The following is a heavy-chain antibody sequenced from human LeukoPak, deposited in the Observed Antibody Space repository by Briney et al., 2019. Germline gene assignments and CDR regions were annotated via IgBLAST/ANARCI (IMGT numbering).Heavy chain of an antibody. Sequence: SETLSLTCTVSGGSISSYYWSWIRQPPGKGLEWIGYIYYSGSTNYNPSLKSRVTISVDTSKNQFSLKLSSVTAADTAVYYCARDCSSTSCHNWFDPWGQGTLVTVSP. CDR1: GGSISSYY. D-gene: IGHD2-2*01. CDR2: IYYSGST. CDR3: ARDCSSTSCHNWFDP. J-gene: IGHJ5*02. V-gene: IGHV4-59*01.